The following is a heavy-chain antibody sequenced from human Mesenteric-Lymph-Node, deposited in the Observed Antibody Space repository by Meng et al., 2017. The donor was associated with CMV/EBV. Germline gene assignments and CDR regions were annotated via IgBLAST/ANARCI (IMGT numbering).Heavy chain of an antibody. Sequence: SGDRVSGKTAAWNWLRQSPTRGLQWLGRTYYRSMWHYDYAVSVKSRINIKPDTSKNQFSLQVNSVTPEDTAVYYCAKSGYFQEYFQDWGQGTLVTVSS. CDR3: AKSGYFQEYFQD. CDR2: TYYRSMWHY. J-gene: IGHJ1*01. CDR1: GDRVSGKTAA. D-gene: IGHD5-18*01. V-gene: IGHV6-1*01.